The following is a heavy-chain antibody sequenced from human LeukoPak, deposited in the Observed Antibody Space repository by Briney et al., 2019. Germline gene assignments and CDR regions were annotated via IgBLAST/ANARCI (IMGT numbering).Heavy chain of an antibody. D-gene: IGHD4-11*01. Sequence: GGSLRLSCAASGFTFSSYGMHWVRQAPGKGLEWVAFIRYDGSNKYYADSVKGRFTISRDNSKNTLYLQMNSLRAEDTAVYYCAKAQGLQSLDAFDIWGQGTMVTVSS. CDR3: AKAQGLQSLDAFDI. J-gene: IGHJ3*02. CDR1: GFTFSSYG. CDR2: IRYDGSNK. V-gene: IGHV3-30*02.